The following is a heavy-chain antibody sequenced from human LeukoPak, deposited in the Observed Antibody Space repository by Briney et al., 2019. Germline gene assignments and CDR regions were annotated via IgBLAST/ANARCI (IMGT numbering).Heavy chain of an antibody. D-gene: IGHD3-3*01. Sequence: GGSLRLSCAASEFTFSSYAMSWVRQAPGRGLEWVSAIGGSGGSTYYADSVKGRFTISRDNSKNTLYLQMNSLRAEDTAVYYCAKEYYDFWSGYYYFDNWGQGTLVTVSS. CDR1: EFTFSSYA. V-gene: IGHV3-23*01. CDR2: IGGSGGST. CDR3: AKEYYDFWSGYYYFDN. J-gene: IGHJ4*02.